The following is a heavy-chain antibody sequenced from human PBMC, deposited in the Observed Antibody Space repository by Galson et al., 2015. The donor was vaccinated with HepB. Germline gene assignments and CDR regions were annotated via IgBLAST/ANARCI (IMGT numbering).Heavy chain of an antibody. CDR2: INAGNGNT. D-gene: IGHD2-2*01. CDR1: GYTFTSYA. Sequence: SVKVSCKASGYTFTSYAIHWVRQAPGQRLEWMGWINAGNGNTKYSQKFQGRVTITRDTSASTAYMELSSLRSEDTAVYYCARECCSSTSSYYYYGMDVWGQGTTVTVSS. J-gene: IGHJ6*02. CDR3: ARECCSSTSSYYYYGMDV. V-gene: IGHV1-3*01.